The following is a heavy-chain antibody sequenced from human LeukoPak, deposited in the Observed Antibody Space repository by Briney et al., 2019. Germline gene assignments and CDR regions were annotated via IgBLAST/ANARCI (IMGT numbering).Heavy chain of an antibody. CDR3: ARDQKSSMTTVTTVYYYYMDV. J-gene: IGHJ6*03. CDR1: GYSISSGYY. CDR2: FFYSGST. V-gene: IGHV4-38-2*02. D-gene: IGHD4-17*01. Sequence: SETLSLTCTVSGYSISSGYYWGWIRQPPGKGLEWIGYFFYSGSTNYNPSLKSRVTISVDTSKNQFSLKLSSVTAADTAVYYCARDQKSSMTTVTTVYYYYMDVWGKGTTVTISS.